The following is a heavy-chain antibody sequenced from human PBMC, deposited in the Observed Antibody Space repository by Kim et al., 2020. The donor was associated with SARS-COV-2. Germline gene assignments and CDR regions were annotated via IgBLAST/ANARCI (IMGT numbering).Heavy chain of an antibody. D-gene: IGHD3-22*01. CDR2: ISWNSGSI. V-gene: IGHV3-9*01. CDR1: GFTFGDHA. CDR3: AKDSQFASSVGYFYYG. J-gene: IGHJ6*01. Sequence: GGSLRLSCAASGFTFGDHAMNWVRQAPGKGLEWVSGISWNSGSITYADSVKGRFTISRDNAKNSLYLQLNSLRAEDTALYYCAKDSQFASSVGYFYYG.